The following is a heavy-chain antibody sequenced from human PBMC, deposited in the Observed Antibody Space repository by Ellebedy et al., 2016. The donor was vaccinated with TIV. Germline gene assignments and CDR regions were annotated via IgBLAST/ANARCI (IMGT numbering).Heavy chain of an antibody. CDR1: VLSLTTRPVG. Sequence: SGPMLVKPTQTLTLTCIFSVLSLTTRPVGVRWIRQPPGKALEWLALIYWDDDKRYSPSLKNRLTITKDTTKNQVFLTMTNVDPVDTATYYCAQRQVLNSNWNEGYFDYWGQGTLVSVSS. V-gene: IGHV2-5*02. J-gene: IGHJ4*02. CDR2: IYWDDDK. CDR3: AQRQVLNSNWNEGYFDY. D-gene: IGHD1-7*01.